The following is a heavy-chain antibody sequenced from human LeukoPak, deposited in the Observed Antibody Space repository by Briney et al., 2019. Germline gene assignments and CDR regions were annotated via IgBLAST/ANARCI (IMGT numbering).Heavy chain of an antibody. CDR1: GGSFSGYY. CDR3: ARVGSAAARH. CDR2: INHRGST. D-gene: IGHD6-13*01. J-gene: IGHJ1*01. V-gene: IGHV4-34*01. Sequence: AETLSLTCAVYGGSFSGYYWSWIRQPPGKGLEWIGEINHRGSTNYNPSHKSRVTISVDTSKNQFSLKLSSVTAADTAVYYCARVGSAAARHWGQGSLVTVSS.